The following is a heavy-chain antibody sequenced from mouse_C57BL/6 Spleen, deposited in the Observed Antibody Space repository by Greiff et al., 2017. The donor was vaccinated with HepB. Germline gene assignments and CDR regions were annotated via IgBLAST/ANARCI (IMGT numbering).Heavy chain of an antibody. V-gene: IGHV7-3*01. CDR2: IRNKANGYTT. Sequence: DVKLVESGGGLVQPGGSLSLSCAASGFTFTDYYMSWVRQPPGKALESLGFIRNKANGYTTEYSASVKGRFTISRDNSQSILYLQMNALRAEDSATYYCARYSYYYGSRYFDVWGTGTTVTVSS. CDR1: GFTFTDYY. D-gene: IGHD1-1*01. CDR3: ARYSYYYGSRYFDV. J-gene: IGHJ1*03.